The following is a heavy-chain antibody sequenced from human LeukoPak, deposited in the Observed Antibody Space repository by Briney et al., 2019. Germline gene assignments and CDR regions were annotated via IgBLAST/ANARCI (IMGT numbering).Heavy chain of an antibody. CDR2: INPNSGDT. D-gene: IGHD6-13*01. J-gene: IGHJ5*02. CDR1: GYTFTDYY. V-gene: IGHV1-2*02. CDR3: ARELAAAAGGNWFDP. Sequence: ASVKVSCKASGYTFTDYYLHWVRQAPGQGLEWMGWINPNSGDTNYAQKFQGRVTMTRDTSISTAYMELSRLRSDDTAVYYCARELAAAAGGNWFDPWGQGTLVTVSS.